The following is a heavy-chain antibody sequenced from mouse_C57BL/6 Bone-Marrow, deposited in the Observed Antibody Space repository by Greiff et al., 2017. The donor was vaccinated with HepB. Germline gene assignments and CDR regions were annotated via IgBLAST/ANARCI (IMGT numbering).Heavy chain of an antibody. V-gene: IGHV1-50*01. J-gene: IGHJ3*01. Sequence: QVQLQQPGAEFVKPGASVKLSCKASGYTFTSYWMQWVKQRPGQGLEWIGEIDPADSYINYNQKFKSKATLTVDTSSSTAYMQLSSLTSEDSAVYYCARRASLLSVFAYWGQGTLVTVSA. CDR1: GYTFTSYW. D-gene: IGHD2-1*01. CDR3: ARRASLLSVFAY. CDR2: IDPADSYI.